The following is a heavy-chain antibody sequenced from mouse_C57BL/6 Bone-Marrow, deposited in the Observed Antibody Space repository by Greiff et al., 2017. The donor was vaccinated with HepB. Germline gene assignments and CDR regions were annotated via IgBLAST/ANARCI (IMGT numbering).Heavy chain of an antibody. CDR2: IRSKSNNYAT. D-gene: IGHD2-1*01. J-gene: IGHJ3*01. Sequence: EVQLVESGGGLVQPKGSLKLSCAASGFSFNTYAMNWVRQAPGKGLEWVARIRSKSNNYATYYADSVKDRFTISRDDSESMLYLQMNNLKTEDTAMYYCVRQNYYGNYETWFAYWGQGTLVTVSA. V-gene: IGHV10-1*01. CDR1: GFSFNTYA. CDR3: VRQNYYGNYETWFAY.